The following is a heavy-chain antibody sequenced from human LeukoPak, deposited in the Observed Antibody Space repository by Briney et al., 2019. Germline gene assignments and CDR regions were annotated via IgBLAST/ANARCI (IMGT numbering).Heavy chain of an antibody. CDR1: GGSISSYY. D-gene: IGHD3-10*01. CDR3: ARRGPDGGHLDY. V-gene: IGHV4-59*01. CDR2: IYYSGST. J-gene: IGHJ4*02. Sequence: SETLSLTCTVSGGSISSYYWSWIRQPPGKGLEWIGYIYYSGSTFYNPSLKSRVTISVDTSKNQFSLKLSSVTAADTAVYYCARRGPDGGHLDYWGQGTLVTVSS.